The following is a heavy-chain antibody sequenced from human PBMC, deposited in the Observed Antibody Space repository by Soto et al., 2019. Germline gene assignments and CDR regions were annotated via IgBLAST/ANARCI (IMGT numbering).Heavy chain of an antibody. V-gene: IGHV1-3*01. J-gene: IGHJ3*01. Sequence: QVQLVQSGAEVKKPGASVKVSCKASGYSFTSYAIHWVRQAPGQRLEWMGWLNSGSVNTQYSQKFQDRVTFTRDTSASTAYMDLSSLTSEDTAVYYCARGFNWDDEKATQDFWGQGTMVTVSS. D-gene: IGHD1-20*01. CDR1: GYSFTSYA. CDR2: LNSGSVNT. CDR3: ARGFNWDDEKATQDF.